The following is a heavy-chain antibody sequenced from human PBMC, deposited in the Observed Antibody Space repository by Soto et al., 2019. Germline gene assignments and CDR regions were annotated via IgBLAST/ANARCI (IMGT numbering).Heavy chain of an antibody. D-gene: IGHD1-1*01. Sequence: SPLNLSWKTAGGTFSIDPISWLRQDTRQGLEWMGRIIPILGIANYAQKSQGRVTITADKSTSTAYMELSSLRSEDTAVFYCARAYNWNDYDAFDIWGQGTMVTVSS. J-gene: IGHJ3*02. CDR3: ARAYNWNDYDAFDI. CDR2: IIPILGIA. V-gene: IGHV1-69*02. CDR1: GGTFSIDP.